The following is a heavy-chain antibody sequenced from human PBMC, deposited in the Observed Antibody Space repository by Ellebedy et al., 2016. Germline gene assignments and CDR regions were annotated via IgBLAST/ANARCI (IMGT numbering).Heavy chain of an antibody. CDR2: INHSGST. CDR3: ARDLGSYADY. CDR1: GGSFSGYY. J-gene: IGHJ4*02. Sequence: SETLSLTXAVYGGSFSGYYWSWIRQPPGKGLEWIGEINHSGSTNYNASLKSRVTISVDTSKNQFSLKLSSVTAADTAVYYCARDLGSYADYWGQGTLVTVSS. V-gene: IGHV4-34*01. D-gene: IGHD1-26*01.